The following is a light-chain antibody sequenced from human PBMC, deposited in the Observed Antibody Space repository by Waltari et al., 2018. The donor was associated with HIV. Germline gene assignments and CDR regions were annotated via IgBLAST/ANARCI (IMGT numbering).Light chain of an antibody. J-gene: IGKJ2*01. CDR1: RSIATY. V-gene: IGKV1-39*01. Sequence: DVQLSQSPSSLSASLGATVTITCRASRSIATYLNWYQQKPGKAPKLLIYSASNLQSGVPSRFSGSGSRTDFTLTITSLQPEDFATFYCQQSHSTPYTFGQGTKLEIK. CDR2: SAS. CDR3: QQSHSTPYT.